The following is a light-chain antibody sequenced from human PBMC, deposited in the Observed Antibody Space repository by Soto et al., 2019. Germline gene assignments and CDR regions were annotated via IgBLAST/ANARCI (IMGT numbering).Light chain of an antibody. CDR3: QHYGDSPWT. Sequence: DIVMTQSPLSLPVTPGEPASISCRSSQSLLHSNGYNYLDWYLQKPGQSPQLLIYLGSNRASGVPDRFSGSGSGTEFTLTISSLQSEDFAVYYCQHYGDSPWTFGQGTKVDIK. V-gene: IGKV2-28*01. CDR1: QSLLHSNGYNY. CDR2: LGS. J-gene: IGKJ1*01.